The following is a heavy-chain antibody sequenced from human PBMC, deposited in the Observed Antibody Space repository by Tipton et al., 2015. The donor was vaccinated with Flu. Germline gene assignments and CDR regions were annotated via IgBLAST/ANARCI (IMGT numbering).Heavy chain of an antibody. Sequence: GSLRLSCAASGFSLSSYWVSWVRQAPGKGLEWVGNINQDGSEKYSIDSVRGRFTITRDNAKNSVDLQMNSLRVEDTAVYFCVRAIAAAGSRWGQGTLVTVSS. V-gene: IGHV3-7*01. CDR3: VRAIAAAGSR. J-gene: IGHJ4*02. D-gene: IGHD6-13*01. CDR1: GFSLSSYW. CDR2: INQDGSEK.